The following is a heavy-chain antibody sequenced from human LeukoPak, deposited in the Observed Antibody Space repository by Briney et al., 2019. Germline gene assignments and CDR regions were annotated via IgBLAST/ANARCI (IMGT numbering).Heavy chain of an antibody. Sequence: SVKVLCKASGGTFSSYSISWVRQPPGQGLEWMGGIISIFDSANYAEKSQERVTYTTRDYTNTAHMELSSLRSEDTAVYYWASDRPGYSSSWYSGNCFDPWGQGTLVSVSS. CDR1: GGTFSSYS. CDR2: IISIFDSA. D-gene: IGHD6-13*01. CDR3: ASDRPGYSSSWYSGNCFDP. J-gene: IGHJ5*02. V-gene: IGHV1-69*05.